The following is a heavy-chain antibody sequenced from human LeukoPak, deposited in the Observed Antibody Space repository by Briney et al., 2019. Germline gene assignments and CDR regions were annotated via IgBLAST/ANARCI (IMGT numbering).Heavy chain of an antibody. Sequence: GGSLRLSCAASGFTFSSYAMHWVRQAPGKGLEWVAVISYDGRNKYYADSVKGRFTIFRDNSKNTLYLQMNSLRAEDTAVYYCARGREDYDILTGYSSSDFFDYWGQGTLVTVSS. J-gene: IGHJ4*02. CDR2: ISYDGRNK. CDR3: ARGREDYDILTGYSSSDFFDY. D-gene: IGHD3-9*01. CDR1: GFTFSSYA. V-gene: IGHV3-30*04.